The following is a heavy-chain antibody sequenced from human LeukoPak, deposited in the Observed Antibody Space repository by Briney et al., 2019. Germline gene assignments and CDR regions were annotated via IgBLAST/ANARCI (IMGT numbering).Heavy chain of an antibody. J-gene: IGHJ6*02. CDR2: IYTSGST. Sequence: PSETLSLTCTVSGGSISSYYWSWIRQPAGKGLEWIGRIYTSGSTNYNPSLKSRVTISVDTSKNQFSLKLSSVTAADTAVYYCARDRIVFYDSSGYDYYYYGMDVWGQGTTVTVSS. CDR1: GGSISSYY. V-gene: IGHV4-4*07. CDR3: ARDRIVFYDSSGYDYYYYGMDV. D-gene: IGHD3-22*01.